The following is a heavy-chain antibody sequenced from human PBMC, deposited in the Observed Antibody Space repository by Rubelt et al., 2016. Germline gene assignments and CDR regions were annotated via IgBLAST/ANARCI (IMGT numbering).Heavy chain of an antibody. CDR3: GGRTGVGIDRRADAFDI. CDR1: GGSISSSSYY. CDR2: INHSGST. J-gene: IGHJ3*02. D-gene: IGHD2-21*01. Sequence: QLQLQESGPGLVKPSETLSLTCTVSGGSISSSSYYWGWIRQPPGKGLEWIGEINHSGSTNYNPSLKSRVTISVDTSKNQCSLKCRAWTAADTGVYYCGGRTGVGIDRRADAFDIWGQGTMVTVSS. V-gene: IGHV4-39*07.